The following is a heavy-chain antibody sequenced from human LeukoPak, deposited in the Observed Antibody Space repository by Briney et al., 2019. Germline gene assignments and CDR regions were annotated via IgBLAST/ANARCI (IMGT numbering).Heavy chain of an antibody. CDR2: INPNSGGT. Sequence: GASVKVSCKASGYTFTGYYMHWVRQAPGQGLEWMGWINPNSGGTNYAQKFQGRVTMTRDTSISTAYMELSRLRSDDTAVYYCASRRDRVAARHGGFDYWGQGTLVTVSS. CDR3: ASRRDRVAARHGGFDY. J-gene: IGHJ4*02. V-gene: IGHV1-2*02. CDR1: GYTFTGYY. D-gene: IGHD6-6*01.